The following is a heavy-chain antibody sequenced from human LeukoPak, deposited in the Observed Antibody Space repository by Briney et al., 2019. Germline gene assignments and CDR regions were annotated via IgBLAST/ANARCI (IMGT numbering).Heavy chain of an antibody. CDR3: ARTQGYCSSTSCYLYYYGMDV. J-gene: IGHJ6*02. D-gene: IGHD2-2*01. CDR2: INHSGST. CDR1: GVSFSGYY. V-gene: IGHV4-34*01. Sequence: SETLSLTCAVYGVSFSGYYWSWIRQPPGKGLEWIGEINHSGSTNYNPSLKSRVTISVDTSKNQFSLKLSSVTAADTAVYYCARTQGYCSSTSCYLYYYGMDVWGQGTTVTVSS.